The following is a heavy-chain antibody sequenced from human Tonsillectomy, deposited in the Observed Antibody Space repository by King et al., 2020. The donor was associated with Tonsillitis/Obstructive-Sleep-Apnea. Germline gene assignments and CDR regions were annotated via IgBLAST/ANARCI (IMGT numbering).Heavy chain of an antibody. CDR2: INQNGGEK. CDR1: GFTFSSYW. D-gene: IGHD3-16*01. V-gene: IGHV3-7*04. CDR3: ARDRLPWGSFDY. J-gene: IGHJ4*02. Sequence: VQLVESGGGLVQPGGSLRLSCVASGFTFSSYWMSWVRQAPRKGLEWVANINQNGGEKYYVDSVKGRFTISRDNAKNSLYLQMNSLRAEDTAVYYCARDRLPWGSFDYWGQGTLVTVSS.